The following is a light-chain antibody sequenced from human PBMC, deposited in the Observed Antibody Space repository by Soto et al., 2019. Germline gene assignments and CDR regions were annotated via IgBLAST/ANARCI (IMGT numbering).Light chain of an antibody. CDR3: SSYTSTTTRVV. CDR2: DVS. CDR1: SSDVGGYNY. Sequence: HSALTQPASVSGSPGQSITISCTGTSSDVGGYNYVSWYQQHPGKAPKLLIYDVSDRPLGVSNRFSGSKSGNTASLTISGLQADDEADYYCSSYTSTTTRVVFGGGTKLTVL. V-gene: IGLV2-14*03. J-gene: IGLJ2*01.